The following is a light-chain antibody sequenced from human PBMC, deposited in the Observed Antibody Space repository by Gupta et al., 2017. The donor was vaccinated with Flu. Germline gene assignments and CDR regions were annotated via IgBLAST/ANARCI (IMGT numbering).Light chain of an antibody. J-gene: IGKJ4*01. Sequence: PASLSASGGDRVTITGQASQDIRNCLNWYQQKPGTAPRLLIYGASKLQTGVPSRFSGSGSGTDFTFTISGLQPEDTATYYCQQCHSVQITFGGGTKVEIK. CDR2: GAS. CDR3: QQCHSVQIT. CDR1: QDIRNC. V-gene: IGKV1-33*01.